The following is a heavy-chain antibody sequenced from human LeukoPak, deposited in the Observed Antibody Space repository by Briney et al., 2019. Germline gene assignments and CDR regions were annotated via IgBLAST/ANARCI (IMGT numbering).Heavy chain of an antibody. CDR1: GFTFSSYA. D-gene: IGHD3-22*01. CDR3: AKVHYDSSDSPIDY. CDR2: ISYDGSNK. V-gene: IGHV3-30-3*01. J-gene: IGHJ4*02. Sequence: PGRSLRLSCAASGFTFSSYAMHWVRQAPGKGLEWVAVISYDGSNKYYADSVKGRFTISRDNSKNTLYLQMNSLRAEDTAVYYCAKVHYDSSDSPIDYWGQGTLVTVSS.